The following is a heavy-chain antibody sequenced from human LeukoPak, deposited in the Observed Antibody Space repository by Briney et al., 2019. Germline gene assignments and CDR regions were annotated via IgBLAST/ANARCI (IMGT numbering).Heavy chain of an antibody. CDR2: IYYSGST. J-gene: IGHJ4*02. V-gene: IGHV4-31*03. D-gene: IGHD3-22*01. CDR1: GGSISSGGYY. Sequence: SQTLSLTCTVSGGSISSGGYYWSWIRQHPGKGLEWIRYIYYSGSTYYNPSLKSRVTISVDTSKNQFSLKLSSVTAADTAVYYCARGEYYYDSSGTIGGFDYWGQGTLVTVSS. CDR3: ARGEYYYDSSGTIGGFDY.